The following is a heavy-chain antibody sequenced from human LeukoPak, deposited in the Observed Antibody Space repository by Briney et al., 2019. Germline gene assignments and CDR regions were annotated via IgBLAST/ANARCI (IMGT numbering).Heavy chain of an antibody. CDR3: ARGGDYGDPYYYYGMDV. Sequence: SVKVSCKASGGTFSSYAISWVRQAPGQGPEWMGGIIPIFGTANYAQKFQGRVTITADESTSTAYMELSSLRSEDTAVYYCARGGDYGDPYYYYGMDVWGQGTTVTVSS. J-gene: IGHJ6*02. D-gene: IGHD4-17*01. CDR2: IIPIFGTA. V-gene: IGHV1-69*01. CDR1: GGTFSSYA.